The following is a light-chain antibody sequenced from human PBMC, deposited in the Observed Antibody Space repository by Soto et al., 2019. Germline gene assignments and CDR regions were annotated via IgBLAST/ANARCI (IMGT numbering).Light chain of an antibody. CDR1: QSGSSN. J-gene: IGKJ4*01. CDR2: GAS. Sequence: EIVMTKSPATLSVSPGERATLSCRASQSGSSNLAWYQQKPGQAPRLLIYGASTRATGIPARFIGSGSGTEVTHTISSLQSEDFAVYYCQQYNNWPPLTFGGGTKVEIK. V-gene: IGKV3-15*01. CDR3: QQYNNWPPLT.